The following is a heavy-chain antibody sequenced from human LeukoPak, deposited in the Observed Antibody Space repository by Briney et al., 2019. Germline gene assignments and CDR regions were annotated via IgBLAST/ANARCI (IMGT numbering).Heavy chain of an antibody. D-gene: IGHD3-10*01. CDR2: IRSRASGGTT. J-gene: IGHJ4*02. Sequence: GGSLRLSCSASGFTFGDYAVSWFRQAPRKGLEWVGFIRSRASGGTTEYAASVRGRFTISRDDSKTIAYLEMNSLKADDTAVYYCTRWRFGELLYDFWGQGTLVTVSS. V-gene: IGHV3-49*03. CDR3: TRWRFGELLYDF. CDR1: GFTFGDYA.